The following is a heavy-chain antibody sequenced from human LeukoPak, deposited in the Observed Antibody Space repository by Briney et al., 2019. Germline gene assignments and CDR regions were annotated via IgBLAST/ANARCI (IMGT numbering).Heavy chain of an antibody. CDR3: ARAGRYCSSTSCYLHY. J-gene: IGHJ4*02. V-gene: IGHV1-69*06. D-gene: IGHD2-2*01. Sequence: SVTVSCTASGGTFSSYAISWVRQAPGQGLEWMGGIIPIFGTANYAQKFQGRVTITADKSTSTAYMELSSLRSEDTAVYYCARAGRYCSSTSCYLHYWGQGTLVTVSS. CDR2: IIPIFGTA. CDR1: GGTFSSYA.